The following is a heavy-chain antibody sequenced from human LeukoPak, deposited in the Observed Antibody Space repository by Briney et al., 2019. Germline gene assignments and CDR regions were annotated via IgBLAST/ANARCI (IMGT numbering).Heavy chain of an antibody. Sequence: ASVKVSCKASRYTLTGYYMHWGRPAPGQGLERMGRINPNSGGTNYAQKLQGRVTMTRDTSISTAYMELSRLRSDDTAVYYCARGGGNSGDAFDIWGQGTMVTVSS. V-gene: IGHV1-2*06. D-gene: IGHD4-23*01. J-gene: IGHJ3*02. CDR1: RYTLTGYY. CDR2: INPNSGGT. CDR3: ARGGGNSGDAFDI.